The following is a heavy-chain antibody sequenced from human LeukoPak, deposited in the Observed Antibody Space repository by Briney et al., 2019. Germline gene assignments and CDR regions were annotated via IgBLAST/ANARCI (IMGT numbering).Heavy chain of an antibody. D-gene: IGHD6-13*01. CDR1: GGTFSSYA. J-gene: IGHJ5*02. V-gene: IGHV1-69*13. CDR3: VSSSWYWFDP. Sequence: SVKVSCKASGGTFSSYAISWVRQAPGQGLEWMGGIIPIFGTANYAQKFQGRVTITADESTSTAYMELSSLRSEDTAVYYCVSSSWYWFDPWGQGTLVTVSS. CDR2: IIPIFGTA.